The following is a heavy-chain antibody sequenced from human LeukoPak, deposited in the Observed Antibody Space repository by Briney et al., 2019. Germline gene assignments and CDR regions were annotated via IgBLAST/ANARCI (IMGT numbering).Heavy chain of an antibody. D-gene: IGHD3-22*01. CDR2: ISSSSSTI. CDR1: GFTFSSYA. J-gene: IGHJ4*02. V-gene: IGHV3-48*04. CDR3: ATHRYYYDSSGYYPHC. Sequence: GGSLRLSCAASGFTFSSYAMSWVRQAPGKGLEWVSYISSSSSTIYYADSVKGRFTISRDNAKNSLYLQMNSLRAEDTAVYYCATHRYYYDSSGYYPHCWGQGTLVTVSS.